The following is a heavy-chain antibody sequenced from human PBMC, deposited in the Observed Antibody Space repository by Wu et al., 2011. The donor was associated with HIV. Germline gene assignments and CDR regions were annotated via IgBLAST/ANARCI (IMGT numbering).Heavy chain of an antibody. CDR2: MNPNSGDA. V-gene: IGHV1-8*02. CDR3: ARDEAVAVPSYYYGMDV. Sequence: QVQLVQSGAEVKKPGASVKVSCKPSGYTFSSYHINWVRQASGQGLEWMAWMNPNSGDAGYAQKFQGRVTITTNTSVGTAYMELSSLRSEDTAVYYCARDEAVAVPSYYYGMDVWGQGTTVTVSS. D-gene: IGHD6-19*01. CDR1: GYTFSSYH. J-gene: IGHJ6*02.